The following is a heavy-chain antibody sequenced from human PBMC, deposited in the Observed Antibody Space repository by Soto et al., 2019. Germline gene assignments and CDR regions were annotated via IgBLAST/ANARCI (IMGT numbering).Heavy chain of an antibody. CDR1: GFPFSIYE. D-gene: IGHD6-19*01. CDR3: ARDIRYSSGWDI. Sequence: GGSLRLSCAASGFPFSIYEMNWVRQAPGKGLEWVSYISSSGSTIYYADSVKGRFTISRDNAKNSLYLQMNSLRAEDTAVYYCARDIRYSSGWDIWCQGTMVTVSS. CDR2: ISSSGSTI. V-gene: IGHV3-48*03. J-gene: IGHJ3*02.